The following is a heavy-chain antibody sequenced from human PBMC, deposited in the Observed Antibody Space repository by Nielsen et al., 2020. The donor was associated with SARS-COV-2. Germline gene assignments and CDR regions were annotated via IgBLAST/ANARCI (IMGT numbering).Heavy chain of an antibody. CDR3: AKGGGRQWLVHGY. CDR1: GFTFSSYG. D-gene: IGHD6-19*01. J-gene: IGHJ4*02. Sequence: GESLKISCAASGFTFSSYGMHWVRQAPGKGLEWVAVISYDGSNKYYADSVKGRFTTSRDNSKNTLYLQMNSLRAEDTAVYYCAKGGGRQWLVHGYWGQGTLVTVSS. CDR2: ISYDGSNK. V-gene: IGHV3-30*18.